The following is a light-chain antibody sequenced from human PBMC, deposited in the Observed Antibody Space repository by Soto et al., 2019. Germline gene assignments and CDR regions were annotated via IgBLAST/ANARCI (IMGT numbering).Light chain of an antibody. V-gene: IGKV3-20*01. CDR2: DAS. J-gene: IGKJ2*02. CDR3: QQYGRSPRT. Sequence: EIVLTQSPGTLSLSPGERATLSCRASQSVSSSYLAWYQQKPGQAPRLLMSDASTRDTGIPDRFSGSGSGTDFTLTISRLEPEDFAVYYCQQYGRSPRTFGQGTKLEIK. CDR1: QSVSSSY.